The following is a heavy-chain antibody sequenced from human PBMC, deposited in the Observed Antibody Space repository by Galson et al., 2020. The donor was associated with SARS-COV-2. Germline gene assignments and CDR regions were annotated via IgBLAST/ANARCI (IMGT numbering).Heavy chain of an antibody. CDR2: ISYDGSNK. CDR1: GFTFSSYA. D-gene: IGHD1-26*01. V-gene: IGHV3-30*04. CDR3: ARPAGGSYLDAVDI. J-gene: IGHJ3*02. Sequence: GGSLRLSCAASGFTFSSYAMHWVRQAPGKGLEWVAVISYDGSNKYYADSVKGRFTISRDNSKNTLYLQMNSLRAEDTAVYYCARPAGGSYLDAVDIWGQGTMVTVSS.